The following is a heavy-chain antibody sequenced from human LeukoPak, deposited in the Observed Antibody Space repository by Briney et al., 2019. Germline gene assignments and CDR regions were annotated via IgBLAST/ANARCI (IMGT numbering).Heavy chain of an antibody. J-gene: IGHJ3*02. D-gene: IGHD4-11*01. CDR2: INHSGST. CDR1: GGSFSGYY. Sequence: SETLSLTCAVYGGSFSGYYWSWIRQPPGKGLEWIGEINHSGSTNYNPSLKSRVTISVDTSKNQFSLKLSSVTAADTAVYYCARAMTTNAFDIWGQGTMVTVSS. V-gene: IGHV4-34*01. CDR3: ARAMTTNAFDI.